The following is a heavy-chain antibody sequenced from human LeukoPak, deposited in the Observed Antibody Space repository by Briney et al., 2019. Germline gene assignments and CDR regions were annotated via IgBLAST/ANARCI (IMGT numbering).Heavy chain of an antibody. CDR1: GFTFSDYA. D-gene: IGHD4-11*01. CDR2: ISGSGRHI. J-gene: IGHJ4*02. CDR3: ADPTVADF. V-gene: IGHV3-23*01. Sequence: GGSLRLSCAGSGFTFSDYAMSWVRQAPGKGLEWVSAISGSGRHIYYADSVKGRFTISRDNSKKTVYLQTNSLRAEDTAVYYCADPTVADFWGQGTLVTVSS.